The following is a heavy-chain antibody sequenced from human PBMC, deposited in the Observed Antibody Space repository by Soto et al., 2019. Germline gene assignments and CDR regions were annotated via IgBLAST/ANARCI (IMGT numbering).Heavy chain of an antibody. CDR3: ARDWFGESPYYYYGMDV. V-gene: IGHV1-18*01. D-gene: IGHD3-10*01. CDR1: GYTFTSYG. Sequence: ASVKVSCKASGYTFTSYGISWVRQAPGQGLEWMGWISAYHGNTNYAQKLQGRVTMTTDTSTSTAYMELRSLRSDDTAVYYCARDWFGESPYYYYGMDVWGQGTTVTVSS. CDR2: ISAYHGNT. J-gene: IGHJ6*02.